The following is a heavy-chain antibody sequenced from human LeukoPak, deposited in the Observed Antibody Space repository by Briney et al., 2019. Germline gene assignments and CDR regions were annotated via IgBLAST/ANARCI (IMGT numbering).Heavy chain of an antibody. V-gene: IGHV3-66*01. CDR1: GFTVSGNY. J-gene: IGHJ4*02. CDR2: IYSGGST. D-gene: IGHD1-26*01. Sequence: GGSLRLSCAASGFTVSGNYMNWVRQAPGKGLEWVSVIYSGGSTYYTDSVKGRFTISRGNSKNTLYLQMNNLRVEDTAVYYCARGPQGKSGSPPYYFDYWGQGTLVTVSS. CDR3: ARGPQGKSGSPPYYFDY.